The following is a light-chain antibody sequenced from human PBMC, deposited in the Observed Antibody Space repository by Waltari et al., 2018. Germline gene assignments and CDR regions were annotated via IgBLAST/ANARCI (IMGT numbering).Light chain of an antibody. CDR3: SSHTSTVPHV. CDR2: EVS. V-gene: IGLV2-14*01. CDR1: SNAVGGLCY. J-gene: IGLJ1*01. Sequence: QSALTQPASVSGSPGQSVSISCTGTSNAVGGLCYVSWYQQFPGKAPKLMIYEVSYRPSGVSSRFSGSKSGNTASLTISGLQAEDEAVYYCSSHTSTVPHVFGTGTKVTVV.